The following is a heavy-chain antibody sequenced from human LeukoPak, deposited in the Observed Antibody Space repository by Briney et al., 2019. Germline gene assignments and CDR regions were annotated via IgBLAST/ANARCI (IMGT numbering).Heavy chain of an antibody. CDR3: ARETGYCTKGVCYRDLDY. J-gene: IGHJ4*02. CDR1: GFTFSNYN. Sequence: GGSLRLSCAASGFTFSNYNMNWVRQAPGKGLEWVSSISSSGSSIYYADSVKGRFTISRDNAKNSLYLQMNSLRAEDTAVYYCARETGYCTKGVCYRDLDYWGQGTLVTVSS. V-gene: IGHV3-21*01. CDR2: ISSSGSSI. D-gene: IGHD2-8*01.